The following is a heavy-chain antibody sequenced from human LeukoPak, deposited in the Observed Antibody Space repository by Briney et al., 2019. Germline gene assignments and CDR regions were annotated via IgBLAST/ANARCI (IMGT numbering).Heavy chain of an antibody. CDR2: IGTAGEI. Sequence: PGGSLRLSCAASGFTFSSYDIHWVRQATGKGLEWVSGIGTAGEIYYPGSVKGRFTISRENAKNSLYLQMNSLRAEDTAVYYCAKDIGSFDVWGSYLDYWGQGTLVTVSS. J-gene: IGHJ4*02. V-gene: IGHV3-13*01. CDR3: AKDIGSFDVWGSYLDY. D-gene: IGHD3-16*02. CDR1: GFTFSSYD.